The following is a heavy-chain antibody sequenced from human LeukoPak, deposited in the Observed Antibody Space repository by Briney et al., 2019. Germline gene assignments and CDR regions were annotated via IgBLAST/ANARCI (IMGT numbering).Heavy chain of an antibody. CDR3: ARGENIWNYRSWFDS. D-gene: IGHD1-7*01. V-gene: IGHV3-30*03. Sequence: GGSLRLSCAASGFTFSTYGMHWVRQAPGKGLEWVAVISKDGSNKYYADSVKGRFTISRDNSKNTLYLQMNSLRVEDTAVYYCARGENIWNYRSWFDSWGQGTLVTVSS. CDR1: GFTFSTYG. J-gene: IGHJ5*01. CDR2: ISKDGSNK.